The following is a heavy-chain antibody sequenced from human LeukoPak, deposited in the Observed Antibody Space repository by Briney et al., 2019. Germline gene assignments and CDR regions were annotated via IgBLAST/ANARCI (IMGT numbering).Heavy chain of an antibody. CDR2: IWYDGSNK. D-gene: IGHD3-22*01. Sequence: PGGSLRLSCAASGFTFSSYGMHWVRQAPGKGLEWVAVIWYDGSNKYYADSVKGRFTISRDNSKNTLYLQMNSLRSEDTAVYYCVRVVIDSSGSYYSFFDYWGQGTLVTVSS. V-gene: IGHV3-33*01. CDR1: GFTFSSYG. J-gene: IGHJ4*02. CDR3: VRVVIDSSGSYYSFFDY.